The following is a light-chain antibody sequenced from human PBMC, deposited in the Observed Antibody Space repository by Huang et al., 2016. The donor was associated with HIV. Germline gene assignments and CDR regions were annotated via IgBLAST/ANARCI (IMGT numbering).Light chain of an antibody. J-gene: IGKJ5*01. CDR2: AAS. V-gene: IGKV1-16*01. CDR1: QGISNS. CDR3: LQYNTYPPT. Sequence: DIQMTQSPTSLSASMGDKVTIPCRASQGISNSLAWFQQKPGKAPKSLIDAASNLQSGVPSRFSGSGSGTYFTLTIRSLQPEDFATYYCLQYNTYPPTFAQGTLLEIK.